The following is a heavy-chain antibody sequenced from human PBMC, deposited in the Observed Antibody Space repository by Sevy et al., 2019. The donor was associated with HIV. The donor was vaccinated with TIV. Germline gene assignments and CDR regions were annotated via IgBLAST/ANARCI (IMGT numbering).Heavy chain of an antibody. J-gene: IGHJ4*02. V-gene: IGHV1-18*01. D-gene: IGHD4-17*01. Sequence: ASVKVSSKASGYTFTSYGISWVRQAPGQGLEWMGWISAYNGNTNYAQKHQGRVTMTTDTSTSTAYMELRSLRSDDTAVYYCARDSDDYGDYSTQNYFDYWGQGTLVTVSS. CDR2: ISAYNGNT. CDR3: ARDSDDYGDYSTQNYFDY. CDR1: GYTFTSYG.